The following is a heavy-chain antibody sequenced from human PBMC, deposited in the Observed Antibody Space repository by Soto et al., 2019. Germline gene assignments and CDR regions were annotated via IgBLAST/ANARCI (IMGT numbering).Heavy chain of an antibody. J-gene: IGHJ6*04. CDR1: GYIFSTYS. CDR2: INAGNDQT. CDR3: ARLGCSGGSCYSSIALMDV. V-gene: IGHV1-3*01. D-gene: IGHD2-15*01. Sequence: QVQLVQSGAEVKKPGASVRLSCKASGYIFSTYSMHWVRQAPGQGLEWVGWINAGNDQTKYSQKFQGRVTISRDTSASKAYMEMSSLKSEDTAVYYCARLGCSGGSCYSSIALMDVWGKGTTVTVSP.